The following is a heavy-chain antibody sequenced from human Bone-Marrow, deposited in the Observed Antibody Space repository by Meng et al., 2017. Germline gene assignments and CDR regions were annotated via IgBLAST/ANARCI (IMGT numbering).Heavy chain of an antibody. J-gene: IGHJ4*02. CDR2: ISWNSGSI. CDR1: GLTFDDFA. Sequence: GGSLRPSCVASGLTFDDFAMHWVRPAPGKVLEWVSGISWNSGSIGYADSVKGRFTISRENAKNSLYLQMNSLGAEDTALYYCAKVAKRSYGLYYFDYWGQGTMVTVSS. D-gene: IGHD1-26*01. V-gene: IGHV3-9*01. CDR3: AKVAKRSYGLYYFDY.